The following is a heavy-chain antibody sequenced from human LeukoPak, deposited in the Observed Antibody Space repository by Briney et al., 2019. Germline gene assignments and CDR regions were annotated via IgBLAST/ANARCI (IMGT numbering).Heavy chain of an antibody. CDR1: GFTFSNYG. V-gene: IGHV3-23*01. D-gene: IGHD4-17*01. Sequence: PGGSLRLSCAASGFTFSNYGLSWVRQAPGKGLEWVSGITGSGGSTYYADSVKGRFTISRDNSKNTLYLQRNSLRAEYTAVYYCARAGGYGDYGFSWFDPWGQGTLVTVSS. J-gene: IGHJ5*02. CDR3: ARAGGYGDYGFSWFDP. CDR2: ITGSGGST.